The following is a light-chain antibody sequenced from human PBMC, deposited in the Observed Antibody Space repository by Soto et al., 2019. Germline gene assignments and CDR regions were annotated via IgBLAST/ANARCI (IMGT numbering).Light chain of an antibody. CDR2: GAS. CDR3: QQYGSSPLL. V-gene: IGKV3-20*01. CDR1: QSVSSSY. J-gene: IGKJ4*01. Sequence: ELVLTQSPGTLSLSPGERATLSCRASQSVSSSYLAWYQQKPGQAPRLLIYGASSRATGIPDRFSGSGSGTDFTLTISRLEPEDFGVYYGQQYGSSPLLFGGGTKVEIK.